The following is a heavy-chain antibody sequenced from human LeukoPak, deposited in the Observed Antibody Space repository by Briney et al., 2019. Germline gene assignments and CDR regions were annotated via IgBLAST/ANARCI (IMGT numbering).Heavy chain of an antibody. CDR1: GFTFSNYA. V-gene: IGHV3-23*01. D-gene: IGHD3-10*01. CDR2: ISGSGGAT. J-gene: IGHJ5*02. CDR3: AKAVYGSGKPWFDP. Sequence: PGGSLLLSCAASGFTFSNYAMTWVRPAPGKGLDWVSSISGSGGATYYADSVKGRFTISRDNSKNTLYLQMNSLRAEDTAVYHCAKAVYGSGKPWFDPWGQGTLVTVSS.